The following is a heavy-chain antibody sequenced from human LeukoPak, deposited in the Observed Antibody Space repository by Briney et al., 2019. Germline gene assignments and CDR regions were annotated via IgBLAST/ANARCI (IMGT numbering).Heavy chain of an antibody. Sequence: PGRSLRLSCAASGFTFSSYAMHWVRQAPGKGLEWVAVISYDGSNKYYADPVKGRFTISRDNSKKTLYLQMNSLRAEDTAVYYCARDLAKYYDFWSGYQLDYWGQGTLVTVSS. CDR1: GFTFSSYA. CDR2: ISYDGSNK. CDR3: ARDLAKYYDFWSGYQLDY. D-gene: IGHD3-3*01. J-gene: IGHJ4*02. V-gene: IGHV3-30*04.